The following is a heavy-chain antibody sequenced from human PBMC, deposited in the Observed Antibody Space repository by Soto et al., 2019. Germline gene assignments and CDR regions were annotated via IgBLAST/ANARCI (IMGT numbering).Heavy chain of an antibody. CDR3: AKARDLKQLRGMDV. V-gene: IGHV3-23*01. J-gene: IGHJ6*02. Sequence: GGSLRLSCAASGFTFSSDAMSWVRQAAGRGREWVAASSGSGGSTYYADSVKGRFTTSRDNTKNTLYLQMNSLRAEDTAVYYCAKARDLKQLRGMDVWGQGTTVTVSS. D-gene: IGHD6-13*01. CDR2: SSGSGGST. CDR1: GFTFSSDA.